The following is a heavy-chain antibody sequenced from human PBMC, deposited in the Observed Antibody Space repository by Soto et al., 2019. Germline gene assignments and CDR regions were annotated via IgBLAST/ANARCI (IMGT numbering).Heavy chain of an antibody. CDR3: AKGRYSLRYYGMDV. CDR2: ISGSGGST. CDR1: GFTFSSYA. Sequence: GGSLRLSCAASGFTFSSYAMSWVRQAPGKGLEWVSAISGSGGSTYYADSVKGRFTISRDNSKNTLYLQMNSLRAEDTAVYYCAKGRYSLRYYGMDVWGQGTTVTVSS. V-gene: IGHV3-23*01. D-gene: IGHD2-15*01. J-gene: IGHJ6*02.